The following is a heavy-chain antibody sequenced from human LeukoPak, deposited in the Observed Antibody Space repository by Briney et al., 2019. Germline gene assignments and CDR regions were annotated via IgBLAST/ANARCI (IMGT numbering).Heavy chain of an antibody. CDR2: IKQDESEK. J-gene: IGHJ4*02. V-gene: IGHV3-7*01. Sequence: AGGSLRLSCTASGFSFSNSWMSWVRQAPGKGLEWVANIKQDESEKYYVDSVKGRFTISRDNAKSSLYLQMNSLRAEDTAVYYCARNRSAALWGQGALVTVSS. D-gene: IGHD6-25*01. CDR3: ARNRSAAL. CDR1: GFSFSNSW.